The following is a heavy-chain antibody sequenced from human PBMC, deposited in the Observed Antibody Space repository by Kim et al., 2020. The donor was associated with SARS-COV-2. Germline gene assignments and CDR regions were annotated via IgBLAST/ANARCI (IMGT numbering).Heavy chain of an antibody. CDR2: IRHDGSNK. Sequence: GGSLRLSCAASGFTFSSYGMHWVRQAPGKGLEWVAVIRHDGSNKYYADSVKGRFTISRDNSKNTLYLQMNSLRAEDTAVYYCARDEGSDGDIVVVPAASRCYCYGMDVWGHGTTVTVSS. V-gene: IGHV3-33*01. CDR1: GFTFSSYG. D-gene: IGHD2-2*01. J-gene: IGHJ6*02. CDR3: ARDEGSDGDIVVVPAASRCYCYGMDV.